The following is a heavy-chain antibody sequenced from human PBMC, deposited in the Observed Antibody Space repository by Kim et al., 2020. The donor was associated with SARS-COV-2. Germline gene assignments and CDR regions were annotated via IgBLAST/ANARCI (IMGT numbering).Heavy chain of an antibody. Sequence: AQKFQGRVTMTRNNSVRTAYMELSSLRSEDTAVYYCARGDYYGSGMDFDYWGQGTLVTVSS. D-gene: IGHD3-10*01. V-gene: IGHV1-8*01. J-gene: IGHJ4*02. CDR3: ARGDYYGSGMDFDY.